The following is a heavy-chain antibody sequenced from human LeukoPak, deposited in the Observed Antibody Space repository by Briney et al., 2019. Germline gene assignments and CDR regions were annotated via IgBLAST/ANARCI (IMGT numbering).Heavy chain of an antibody. CDR3: AKEGDTSSSEYDY. CDR1: GFTFDDYA. CDR2: ISWNSGSI. V-gene: IGHV3-9*01. Sequence: PGRSLRLSCAASGFTFDDYAMHWVRQAPGKGLEWVSGISWNSGSIGYADPVKGRFTISRDNAKNSLNLQMNSLRAEDTALYYCAKEGDTSSSEYDYWGQGTLVTVSS. D-gene: IGHD6-6*01. J-gene: IGHJ4*02.